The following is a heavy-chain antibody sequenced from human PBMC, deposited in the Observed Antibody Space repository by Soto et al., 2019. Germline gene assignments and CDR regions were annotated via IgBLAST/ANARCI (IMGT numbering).Heavy chain of an antibody. V-gene: IGHV3-9*01. J-gene: IGHJ4*02. CDR1: GFTFDDYA. D-gene: IGHD3-10*01. CDR2: ISWNSGSI. CDR3: AKDNSMGSGSIDY. Sequence: GGSLRLSCAASGFTFDDYAMHWVRQAPGKGLEWVSGISWNSGSIGYADSVKGRFTISRDNAKNSLYLQMNSLRAEDTALYYCAKDNSMGSGSIDYWGQGTLVTVSS.